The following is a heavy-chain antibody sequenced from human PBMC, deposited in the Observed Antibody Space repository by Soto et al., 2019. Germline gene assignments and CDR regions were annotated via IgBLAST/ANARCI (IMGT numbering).Heavy chain of an antibody. CDR1: GGSISSSSYY. CDR2: IYYSGST. CDR3: ARVSGIYYYGMYV. J-gene: IGHJ6*02. V-gene: IGHV4-39*01. D-gene: IGHD3-10*01. Sequence: PSETLSLTCTVSGGSISSSSYYWGWIRQPPGKGLEWIGSIYYSGSTYYNPSLKSRVTISVDTSKNQFSLKLSSVTAADTAVYYGARVSGIYYYGMYVWGQGSTVTVAS.